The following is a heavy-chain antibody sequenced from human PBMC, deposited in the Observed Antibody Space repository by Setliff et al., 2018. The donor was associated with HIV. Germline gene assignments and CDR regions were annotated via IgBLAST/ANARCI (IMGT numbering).Heavy chain of an antibody. CDR3: AREDRTIFGVVRAMDV. D-gene: IGHD3-3*01. CDR2: INAGNGNT. J-gene: IGHJ6*03. CDR1: GYTFTAYA. V-gene: IGHV1-3*01. Sequence: ASVKVSCKASGYTFTAYAMHWVRQAPGQRLEWMGWINAGNGNTKYSQKFQGRVTITRDTSASTAYMELNSLRSEDTAVYYCAREDRTIFGVVRAMDVWGKGTTVTVSS.